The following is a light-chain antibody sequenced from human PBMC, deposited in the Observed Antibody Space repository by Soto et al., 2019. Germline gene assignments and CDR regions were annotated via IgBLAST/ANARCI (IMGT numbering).Light chain of an antibody. V-gene: IGKV1-5*01. CDR2: DAS. CDR1: QSSSSW. CDR3: QQYNSYPYT. J-gene: IGKJ2*01. Sequence: DIQMTQSPSTLSASVGDRVTITCRASQSSSSWVAWYQQKPGKAPKLLIYDASSLERGVPSRFRGNGYGTEFTPTISSQQPDDVATYYCQQYNSYPYTFGQGTKLEIK.